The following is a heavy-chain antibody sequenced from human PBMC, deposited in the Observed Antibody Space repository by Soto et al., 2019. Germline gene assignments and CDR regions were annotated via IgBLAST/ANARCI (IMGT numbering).Heavy chain of an antibody. Sequence: SETLSLTCTVSGGSISSNDYYWSWIRQHPGKGLEWIGSIYYSGTTYYNPSLQSRGTISVDTSKNQFSLKLSSVTAADTAVYYCARGSIGYYYGMDVWGQGTTVTVSS. CDR2: IYYSGTT. V-gene: IGHV4-30-4*01. J-gene: IGHJ6*02. CDR1: GGSISSNDYY. D-gene: IGHD2-15*01. CDR3: ARGSIGYYYGMDV.